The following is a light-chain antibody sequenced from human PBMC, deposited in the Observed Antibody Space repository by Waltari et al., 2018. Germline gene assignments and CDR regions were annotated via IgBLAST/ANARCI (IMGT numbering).Light chain of an antibody. CDR2: EGS. CDR3: CSYAGSSTWV. Sequence: QSALTQPASVSGSPGQSITISCTGTSSYVGHYNFVSWYQQHPGKAPELIIYEGSKRPSGISNRFSGSKSGNTASLTISGLQAEDEGDYYCCSYAGSSTWVFGGGTKLTVL. J-gene: IGLJ3*02. V-gene: IGLV2-23*01. CDR1: SSYVGHYNF.